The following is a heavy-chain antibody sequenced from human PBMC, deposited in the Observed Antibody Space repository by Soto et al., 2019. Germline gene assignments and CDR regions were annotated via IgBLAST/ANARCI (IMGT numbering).Heavy chain of an antibody. CDR2: INHSGGT. CDR1: GGSFSGYY. CDR3: ASPGVYYGMDV. Sequence: PSETLSLTCAVYGGSFSGYYWSWIRQPPGKGLEWIGEINHSGGTNYNPSLKSRVTISVDTSKNQFSLKLSSVTAADTAVYYCASPGVYYGMDVWGQGTTVTVSS. V-gene: IGHV4-34*01. J-gene: IGHJ6*02. D-gene: IGHD2-8*01.